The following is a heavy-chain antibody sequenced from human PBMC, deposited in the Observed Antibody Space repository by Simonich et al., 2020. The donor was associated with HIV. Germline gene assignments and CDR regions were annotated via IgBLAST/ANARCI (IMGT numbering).Heavy chain of an antibody. CDR3: TTDSIIVATILNAFDI. J-gene: IGHJ3*02. CDR1: GFTFSSYA. CDR2: IRSKTAGGTT. V-gene: IGHV3-15*01. D-gene: IGHD5-12*01. Sequence: VQLVESGGGVVQPGRSLRLSCAASGFTFSSYAMHWVRQAPGRGVEGVGGIRSKTAGGTTEYAAPVKGRFTMSIDDSKNTLYLQMDSLKTEDTAVYYCTTDSIIVATILNAFDIWGQGTMVTVSS.